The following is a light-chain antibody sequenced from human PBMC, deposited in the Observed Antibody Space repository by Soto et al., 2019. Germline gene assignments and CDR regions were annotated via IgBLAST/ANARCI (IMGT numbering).Light chain of an antibody. J-gene: IGLJ1*01. CDR2: DVT. Sequence: LTQPRSVSGSPGQSVTISCTGTSSDVGGYDSVSWYQQHPGQAPKLMIYDVTGRPSGVPDRFSASKSGNTASLTISGLQAEDEADYYCCSSAGTHTYVFGTGTKVTVL. CDR1: SSDVGGYDS. V-gene: IGLV2-11*01. CDR3: CSSAGTHTYV.